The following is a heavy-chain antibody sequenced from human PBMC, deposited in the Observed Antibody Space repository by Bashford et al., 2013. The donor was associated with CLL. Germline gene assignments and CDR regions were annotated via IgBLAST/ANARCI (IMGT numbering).Heavy chain of an antibody. CDR3: ARDLRWPKEYSSRQSVWDV. CDR2: LVVVVVP. CDR1: GFTFSDYY. D-gene: IGHD6-6*01. V-gene: IGHV3-11*01. Sequence: GSLRLSCAASGFTFSDYYMSWIRQAPGKGWSGFHTLVVVVVPYTTQTLVKGRFTISRDNAKNSLYLQMNSLRAEDTAVYYCARDLRWPKEYSSRQSVWDVWGQGDHGPPSP. J-gene: IGHJ6*02.